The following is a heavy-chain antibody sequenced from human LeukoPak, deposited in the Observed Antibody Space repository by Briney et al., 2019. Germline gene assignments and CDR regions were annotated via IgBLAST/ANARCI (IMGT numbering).Heavy chain of an antibody. Sequence: SETLSLTCTVSDGSVSTYYWSWIRPPPGKGLEWIGYIYYRGSTNYNSSLKSRVTISVDTSKNQFSLKLSSVTAADTAVYYCARQDHGMDVWGQGTTVTVSS. CDR2: IYYRGST. J-gene: IGHJ6*02. CDR3: ARQDHGMDV. V-gene: IGHV4-59*08. CDR1: DGSVSTYY.